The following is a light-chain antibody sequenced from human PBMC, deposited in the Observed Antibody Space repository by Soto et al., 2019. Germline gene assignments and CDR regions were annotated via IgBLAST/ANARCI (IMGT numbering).Light chain of an antibody. J-gene: IGLJ2*01. CDR3: ATWDDSLL. CDR2: ANN. CDR1: SNFGAGYD. V-gene: IGLV1-40*01. Sequence: QSVLTQPPSVSGAPGQRVTISCSSNFGAGYDVQWYQQLPGAAPKLLIYANNNRPSGVPDRFSGSKSDTSASLAISGLQSEDEADYYCATWDDSLLFGGGTKLTVL.